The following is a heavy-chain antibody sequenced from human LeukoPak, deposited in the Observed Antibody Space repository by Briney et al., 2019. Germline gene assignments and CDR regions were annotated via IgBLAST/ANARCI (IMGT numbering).Heavy chain of an antibody. CDR2: INHSGST. J-gene: IGHJ4*02. V-gene: IGHV4-34*01. CDR1: GGSFSGYY. D-gene: IGHD5-12*01. CDR3: AKVMDRDIVATIRLGSQYYFDY. Sequence: SETLSLTCAVYGGSFSGYYWSWIRQPPGKGLEWIGEINHSGSTNYNPSLKSRGTISVDTSKNQLSLKLSSVTAADTAVYYCAKVMDRDIVATIRLGSQYYFDYWGQGTLVTVSS.